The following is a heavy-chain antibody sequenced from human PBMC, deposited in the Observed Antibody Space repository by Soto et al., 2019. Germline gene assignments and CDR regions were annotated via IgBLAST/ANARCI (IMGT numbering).Heavy chain of an antibody. Sequence: EVQLAQSGAEVKKPGESLKISCKGSGYSFTDYSIGWVRQMPGKGLEWMGVIYPGDSDTRYSPSLQGQVTMSADKSINTAYLQWSSLKASDTAMYYCARQIAGATRFFDYWGKGTLVTVSS. CDR1: GYSFTDYS. CDR3: ARQIAGATRFFDY. V-gene: IGHV5-51*01. J-gene: IGHJ4*02. CDR2: IYPGDSDT. D-gene: IGHD1-26*01.